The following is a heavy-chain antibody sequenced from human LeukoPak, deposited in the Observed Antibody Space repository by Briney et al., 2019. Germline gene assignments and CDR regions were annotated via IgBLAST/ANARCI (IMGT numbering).Heavy chain of an antibody. D-gene: IGHD3-9*01. V-gene: IGHV3-7*01. CDR3: ARVGTGLRYFDWLLRYYFDY. CDR1: GFTFSSYW. CDR2: IKQDGSEK. Sequence: PGGSLRLSCAASGFTFSSYWMSWVRQAPGKGLEWVANIKQDGSEKYYVDSVKGRFTISRDNAKNSLYLQMNSLRAEDTAVYYCARVGTGLRYFDWLLRYYFDYWGQGTLVTVSS. J-gene: IGHJ4*02.